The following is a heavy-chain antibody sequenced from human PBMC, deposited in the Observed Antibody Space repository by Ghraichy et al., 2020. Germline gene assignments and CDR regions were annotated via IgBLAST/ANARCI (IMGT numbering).Heavy chain of an antibody. D-gene: IGHD3-9*01. V-gene: IGHV3-9*01. J-gene: IGHJ4*02. CDR3: AKDNGAYFQYYFDY. CDR2: ISWNSGSI. Sequence: LSLTSAGPECSVEDSAEHWVRQAPWKGLVWVSGISWNSGSIGYADSVKGRFTISRDNAKNSLYLQMNSLRAEDTALYYCAKDNGAYFQYYFDYWGQGTLATVSS. CDR1: ECSVEDSA.